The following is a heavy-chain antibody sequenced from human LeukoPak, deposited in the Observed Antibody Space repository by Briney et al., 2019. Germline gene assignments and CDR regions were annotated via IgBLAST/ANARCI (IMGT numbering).Heavy chain of an antibody. V-gene: IGHV1-18*01. CDR1: GYTFTSYD. D-gene: IGHD3-9*01. Sequence: ASVKVSCKASGYTFTSYDINWVRQAPGQGLEWMGWISTYNGNTNYAQKLQGRVTMTTDTSTSTAYMELRSLRSDDTAVYYCARVGDILTGYPYYFDYWGQGTLVTVSS. J-gene: IGHJ4*02. CDR2: ISTYNGNT. CDR3: ARVGDILTGYPYYFDY.